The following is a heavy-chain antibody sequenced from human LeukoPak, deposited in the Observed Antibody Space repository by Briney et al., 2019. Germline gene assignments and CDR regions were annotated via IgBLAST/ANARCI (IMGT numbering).Heavy chain of an antibody. D-gene: IGHD4-17*01. CDR1: GGSFSGYY. Sequence: SETLSLTCAVYGGSFSGYYWSWIRQPPGKGLEWIGSISYSGTTYYNPSLKSRVTISVDTSKNQFSLKLSSVTAADTAVYYCARHSKVLATVNPWGQGTLVTVSS. V-gene: IGHV4-34*01. J-gene: IGHJ5*02. CDR2: ISYSGTT. CDR3: ARHSKVLATVNP.